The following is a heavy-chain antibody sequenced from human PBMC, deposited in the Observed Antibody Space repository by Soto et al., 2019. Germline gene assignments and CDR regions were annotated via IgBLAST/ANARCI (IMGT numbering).Heavy chain of an antibody. D-gene: IGHD5-18*01. Sequence: SETLSLTCTVSGGSISSGGYYWSWIRQHPGKGLEWIGYIYYSGSTYYNPSLKSRVTISVDTSKNQFSLKLSSVTAADTAVYYCARVDSIQLWPEYYFDYWGQGPLVTGSS. V-gene: IGHV4-31*02. J-gene: IGHJ4*02. CDR1: GGSISSGGYY. CDR2: IYYSGST. CDR3: ARVDSIQLWPEYYFDY.